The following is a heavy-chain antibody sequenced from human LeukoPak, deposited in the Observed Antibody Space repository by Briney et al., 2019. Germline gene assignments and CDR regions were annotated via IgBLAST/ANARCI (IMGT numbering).Heavy chain of an antibody. CDR3: ARHGYCSGGSCYWDY. CDR2: IYYSGST. CDR1: GGSISPFY. J-gene: IGHJ4*02. V-gene: IGHV4-59*08. Sequence: SETLSLTCTVSGGSISPFYWSWTRQPPGKGLEWIAYIYYSGSTRYNPSLKSRVAISVDTSNNQVSLKLSSVTAADTAVYYCARHGYCSGGSCYWDYWGQGTLVTVSS. D-gene: IGHD2-15*01.